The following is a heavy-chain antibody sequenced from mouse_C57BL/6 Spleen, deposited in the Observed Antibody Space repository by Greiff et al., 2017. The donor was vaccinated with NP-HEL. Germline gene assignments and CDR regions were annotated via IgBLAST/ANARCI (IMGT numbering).Heavy chain of an antibody. CDR3: ARWGNYGY. V-gene: IGHV1-69*01. CDR1: GYTFTSHW. J-gene: IGHJ2*01. D-gene: IGHD2-1*01. CDR2: IDPSDSYT. Sequence: QVQLQQPGAELVMPGASVKLSCKASGYTFTSHWMHWVKQRPGQGLEWIGEIDPSDSYTNYNQKFKGKSTLTVDKSSSTAYMQLSSLTSEDSAVYYCARWGNYGYWGQGTTLTVSS.